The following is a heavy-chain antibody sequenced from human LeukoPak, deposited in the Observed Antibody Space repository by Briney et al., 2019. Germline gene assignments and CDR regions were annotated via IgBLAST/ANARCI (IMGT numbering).Heavy chain of an antibody. D-gene: IGHD3-22*01. J-gene: IGHJ4*02. CDR3: ARHRYCDSSGYYYRPYYFDY. CDR2: INHSGST. CDR1: GGSFSGYY. V-gene: IGHV4-34*01. Sequence: SETLSLTCAVYGGSFSGYYWSWIRQPPGKGLEWIGEINHSGSTNYNPSLKSRVTISVDTSKNQFSLKLSSVTAADTAVYYCARHRYCDSSGYYYRPYYFDYWGQGTLVTVSS.